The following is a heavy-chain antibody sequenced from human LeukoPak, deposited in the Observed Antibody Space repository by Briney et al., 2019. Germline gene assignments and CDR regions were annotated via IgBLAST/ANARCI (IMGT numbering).Heavy chain of an antibody. CDR1: RFTFSSYW. J-gene: IGHJ4*02. Sequence: GGSLRLSCAASRFTFSSYWMTWVRQAPGKGLEWVANIKQDGSEQYYAGSVKGRFTISRDNTKNSLFLQMNSLRAEDTAVYYCAREGYSSGWYAYWGQGTLVTVSS. CDR2: IKQDGSEQ. CDR3: AREGYSSGWYAY. D-gene: IGHD6-19*01. V-gene: IGHV3-7*03.